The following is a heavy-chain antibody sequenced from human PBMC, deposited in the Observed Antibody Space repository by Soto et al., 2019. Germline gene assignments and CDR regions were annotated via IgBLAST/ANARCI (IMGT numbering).Heavy chain of an antibody. V-gene: IGHV4-34*01. CDR3: ARGKEYSSSWYWYYYYGMDV. CDR1: GGSFSGYY. J-gene: IGHJ6*02. CDR2: INHSGST. D-gene: IGHD6-13*01. Sequence: SETLSLTCAVYGGSFSGYYWSWIRQPPGKGLEWIGEINHSGSTNYNPSLKSRVTISVDTTKNQFSLKLSSVTAADTAVYYCARGKEYSSSWYWYYYYGMDVWGQGTAVTRLL.